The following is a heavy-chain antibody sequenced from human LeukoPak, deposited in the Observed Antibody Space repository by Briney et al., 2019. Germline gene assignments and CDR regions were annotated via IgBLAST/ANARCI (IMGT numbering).Heavy chain of an antibody. CDR3: ARSTQASSTSFDY. CDR1: GGSISNYY. Sequence: SETLSLTCTVSGGSISNYYWSWIRQPPGKGLEYIGFIYHSGSTNYNPPFKSRVTMSVDKSKNQCSLRLSSVTAADTAIYFCARSTQASSTSFDYWGQGTLVTVSS. D-gene: IGHD6-6*01. CDR2: IYHSGST. J-gene: IGHJ4*02. V-gene: IGHV4-59*01.